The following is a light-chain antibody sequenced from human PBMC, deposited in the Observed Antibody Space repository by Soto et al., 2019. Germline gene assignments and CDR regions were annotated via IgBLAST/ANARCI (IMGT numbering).Light chain of an antibody. CDR1: QSVSGSY. Sequence: IVLTQSPGTLSLSPGERATLSCSASQSVSGSYLAWHQQKPGQAPRLLIYGASSRATGIPDRFTGSGSGTDFPLTISRLEPEDFAVYYCQQYGSTPTFGQGTKVDIK. V-gene: IGKV3-20*01. CDR2: GAS. CDR3: QQYGSTPT. J-gene: IGKJ1*01.